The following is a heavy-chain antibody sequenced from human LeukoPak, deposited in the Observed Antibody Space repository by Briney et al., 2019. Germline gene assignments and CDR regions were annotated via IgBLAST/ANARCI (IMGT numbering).Heavy chain of an antibody. Sequence: GESLKISCKGSGYTFTTYWNGWVRQMPGKGLEWMGIIYPGDSDTRYSPSFQGQVTISADKSITTAYLQWSSLKASDTAMYYCARVMTTLTGFDFWGQGTLVTVSS. CDR3: ARVMTTLTGFDF. J-gene: IGHJ4*02. CDR2: IYPGDSDT. V-gene: IGHV5-51*01. CDR1: GYTFTTYW. D-gene: IGHD2/OR15-2a*01.